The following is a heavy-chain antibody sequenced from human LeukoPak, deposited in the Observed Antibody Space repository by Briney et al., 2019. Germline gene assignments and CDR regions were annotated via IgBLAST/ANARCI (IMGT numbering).Heavy chain of an antibody. D-gene: IGHD3-10*01. Sequence: SETLSLTCTVSGYSISSGYYWGWIRQPPGKGLEWIGSIYHSGSTYYNPSLQSRVTVSVDTSKNQFSLRLTSVSAADTAVYYCVRGPYGSGISNWFDPWGQGTQVIVSS. CDR1: GYSISSGYY. CDR2: IYHSGST. J-gene: IGHJ5*02. CDR3: VRGPYGSGISNWFDP. V-gene: IGHV4-38-2*02.